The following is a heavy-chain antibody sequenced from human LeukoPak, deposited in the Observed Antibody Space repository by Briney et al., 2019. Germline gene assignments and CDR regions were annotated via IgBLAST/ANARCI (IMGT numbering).Heavy chain of an antibody. Sequence: SVKVSCKASGGTFSSYAISWVREAPGQGLEWMGGIIPIFGTANYAQKFQGRVTITADKSTSTAYMELSSLRSEDTAVYYCARDYDSSGSRYFDYWGQGTLVTVSS. CDR3: ARDYDSSGSRYFDY. V-gene: IGHV1-69*06. CDR1: GGTFSSYA. J-gene: IGHJ4*02. CDR2: IIPIFGTA. D-gene: IGHD3-22*01.